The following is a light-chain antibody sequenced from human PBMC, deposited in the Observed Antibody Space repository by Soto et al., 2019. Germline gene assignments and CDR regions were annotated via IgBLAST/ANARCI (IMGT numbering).Light chain of an antibody. CDR2: GAS. CDR1: QSVSSN. Sequence: EIVRTQSPATLSVTPGERATLSCRASQSVSSNLAWHQQKPGQAPRLLIYGASTRATGIPARFSGSGSGTEFTLTISSLQSEDFAVYYCQQYNNWPPYTFGQGTKLEIK. V-gene: IGKV3-15*01. CDR3: QQYNNWPPYT. J-gene: IGKJ2*01.